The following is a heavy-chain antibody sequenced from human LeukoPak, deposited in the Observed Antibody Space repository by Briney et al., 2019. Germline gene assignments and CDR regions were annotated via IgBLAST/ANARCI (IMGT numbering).Heavy chain of an antibody. CDR1: GVSITSSDYY. V-gene: IGHV4-39*01. Sequence: SETLSLTCNVSGVSITSSDYYWGWIRQPPGKGLEWIVSIYSRGTNYYNPSLKSRVTISVDTSRNQVSLKMSSVTAADTAVYYCARGSDTLPLDYWGQGTLVTVSS. D-gene: IGHD5-18*01. CDR2: IYSRGTN. CDR3: ARGSDTLPLDY. J-gene: IGHJ4*02.